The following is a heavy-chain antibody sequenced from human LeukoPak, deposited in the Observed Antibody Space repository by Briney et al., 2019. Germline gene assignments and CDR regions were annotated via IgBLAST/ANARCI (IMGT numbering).Heavy chain of an antibody. CDR1: GFTFSSYA. CDR2: ISGSGGGT. D-gene: IGHD3-22*01. J-gene: IGHJ4*02. CDR3: AKDEGYDSTGYYSNFGS. Sequence: PGGSLRLSCAASGFTFSSYAMSWVRQAPGEGLEWVSSISGSGGGTYYVDSVKGRFTISRDNSKNTLFLQMNSLRAEDTAAYYCAKDEGYDSTGYYSNFGSWGQGSLVTVSS. V-gene: IGHV3-23*01.